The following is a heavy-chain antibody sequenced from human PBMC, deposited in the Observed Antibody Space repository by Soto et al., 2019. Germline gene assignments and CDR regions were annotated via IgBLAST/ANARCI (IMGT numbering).Heavy chain of an antibody. CDR1: GYTFTNND. J-gene: IGHJ5*02. V-gene: IGHV1-8*01. CDR3: ARMASFGSLNWFDP. D-gene: IGHD5-18*01. CDR2: MNPGSGDT. Sequence: ASVKVSCKASGYTFTNNDVTWVRQATGQGLERMGWMNPGSGDTGYAQKFQGRVTMTRNISIATAYMGLSSLRSEDTAIYYCARMASFGSLNWFDPWGQGTLVTVSS.